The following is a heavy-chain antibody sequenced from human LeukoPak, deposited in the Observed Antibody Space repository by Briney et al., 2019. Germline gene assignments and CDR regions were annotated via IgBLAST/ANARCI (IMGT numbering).Heavy chain of an antibody. CDR2: ISAYNGNT. D-gene: IGHD3-10*01. V-gene: IGHV1-18*01. CDR3: ARDPSGGTTYYYDSGSYPNWFDP. CDR1: GYTFTSYG. Sequence: GASVKVSCKASGYTFTSYGISWVRQAPGQGLEWMGWISAYNGNTNYAQKLQGRVTMTTDTSTSTAYMELRSLRSDDTAVYYCARDPSGGTTYYYDSGSYPNWFDPWGQGTLVTVSS. J-gene: IGHJ5*02.